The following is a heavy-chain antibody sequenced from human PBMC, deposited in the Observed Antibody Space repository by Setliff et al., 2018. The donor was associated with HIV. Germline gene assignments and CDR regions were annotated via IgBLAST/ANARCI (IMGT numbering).Heavy chain of an antibody. D-gene: IGHD1-26*01. Sequence: SETLSLTCTVSGDSMSSDNYFWVWVRQPPGKGLEWMGNIFHSGNTYYSPSLKSRVTMSLDTSMNHFSLKLTSVTAADTALYYCARYRRVADYIDVWGKGTTVTVSS. CDR2: IFHSGNT. V-gene: IGHV4-39*01. J-gene: IGHJ6*03. CDR1: GDSMSSDNYF. CDR3: ARYRRVADYIDV.